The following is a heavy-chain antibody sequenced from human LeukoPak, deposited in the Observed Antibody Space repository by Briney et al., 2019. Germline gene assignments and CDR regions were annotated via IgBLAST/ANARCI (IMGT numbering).Heavy chain of an antibody. Sequence: GGSLRLSCAASGFTFSSYSMNWVRQAPGKGLEWVSSISSSSSYIYYADSVKGRFTISRDNAKNSLYLQMNSLRAEDTAVYYCARKVRGQLDQKGHALDIWGQGTMVTVSS. D-gene: IGHD1/OR15-1a*01. CDR3: ARKVRGQLDQKGHALDI. V-gene: IGHV3-21*01. J-gene: IGHJ3*02. CDR2: ISSSSSYI. CDR1: GFTFSSYS.